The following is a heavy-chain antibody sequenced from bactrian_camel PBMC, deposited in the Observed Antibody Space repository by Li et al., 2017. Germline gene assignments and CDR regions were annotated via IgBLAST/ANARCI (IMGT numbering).Heavy chain of an antibody. V-gene: IGHV3S31*01. D-gene: IGHD2*01. CDR3: AADRRSGFEREWCPKGNY. CDR1: GYTYTTSC. Sequence: VQLVESGGDSVQAGGSLRLSCTTVGYTYTTSCMAWFRQAPGKEREGISCVNWGAGGTYYADSVKGRFTIFRDNAKSTLYLQMNSLKPEDTAMYYCAADRRSGFEREWCPKGNYWGQGTQVTVS. CDR2: VNWGAGGT. J-gene: IGHJ4*01.